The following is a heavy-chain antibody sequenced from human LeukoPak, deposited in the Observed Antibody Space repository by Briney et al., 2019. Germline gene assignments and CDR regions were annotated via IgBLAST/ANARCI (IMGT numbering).Heavy chain of an antibody. V-gene: IGHV3-13*01. CDR3: ARSPPHTYYDYVRGSYDSWYFDL. Sequence: PGGSLRLSCAASGFTFSSYDMHWVRQPTGKGLEWVSAIGSGGDTYYPGSVKGRFTISRENAKNSLYLQMNSLRAGDTAVYYCARSPPHTYYDYVRGSYDSWYFDLWGRGTLVTVSS. CDR1: GFTFSSYD. J-gene: IGHJ2*01. D-gene: IGHD3-16*01. CDR2: IGSGGDT.